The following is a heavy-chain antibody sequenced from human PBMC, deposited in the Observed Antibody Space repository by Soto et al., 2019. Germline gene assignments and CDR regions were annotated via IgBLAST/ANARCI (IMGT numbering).Heavy chain of an antibody. V-gene: IGHV3-30-3*01. J-gene: IGHJ6*02. CDR3: ARGTTLAIFEYGMDV. CDR2: ISNDGSNY. Sequence: GGSLRLSCAASGFTFTSYAMHWVRQAPGKGLEWVAVISNDGSNYYYADSVRGRFTISRDNTKNTLFLQMSSLRGEDSGVYYCARGTTLAIFEYGMDVWGQGTTVTVSS. CDR1: GFTFTSYA. D-gene: IGHD3-3*01.